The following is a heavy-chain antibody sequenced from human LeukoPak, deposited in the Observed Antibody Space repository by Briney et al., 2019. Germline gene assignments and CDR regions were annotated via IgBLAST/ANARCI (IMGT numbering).Heavy chain of an antibody. D-gene: IGHD2-2*01. Sequence: GGSLRLSCAASEFTVSSYAMSWVRQAPGKGLEWVSAISGSGGSTYYADSVKGRFTISRDNSKNTLYLQMNSLRAEDTAVYYCAKSGIVVPAANPFDYWGQGTLVTVSS. J-gene: IGHJ4*02. V-gene: IGHV3-23*01. CDR3: AKSGIVVPAANPFDY. CDR2: ISGSGGST. CDR1: EFTVSSYA.